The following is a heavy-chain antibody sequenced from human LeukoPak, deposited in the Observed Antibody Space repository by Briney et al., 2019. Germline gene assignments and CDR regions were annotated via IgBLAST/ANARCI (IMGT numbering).Heavy chain of an antibody. V-gene: IGHV3-23*01. CDR3: AKDGDSSGYYPLYFAY. Sequence: GGSLRLFCAASGFTFSSYAMSWVRQAPGKGLEWVSAISGSGGSTYYADSVKGRFTISRDNSKNTLYLQMNSLRAEDTAVYYCAKDGDSSGYYPLYFAYWGQGTLVTVSS. CDR2: ISGSGGST. D-gene: IGHD3-22*01. J-gene: IGHJ4*02. CDR1: GFTFSSYA.